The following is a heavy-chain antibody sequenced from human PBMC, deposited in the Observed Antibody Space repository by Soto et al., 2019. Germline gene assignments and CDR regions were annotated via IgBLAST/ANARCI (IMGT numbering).Heavy chain of an antibody. D-gene: IGHD6-6*01. J-gene: IGHJ6*02. CDR2: INHSGST. Sequence: PSETLSLTCAVYGGSFSGYYWSWIRQPPGKGLEWIGEINHSGSTNYNPSLKSRVTISVDTSKNQFSLKLSSVTAADTAVYYCARRDRRPEARLSYYYGMDVWGQGTTVTVSS. V-gene: IGHV4-34*01. CDR1: GGSFSGYY. CDR3: ARRDRRPEARLSYYYGMDV.